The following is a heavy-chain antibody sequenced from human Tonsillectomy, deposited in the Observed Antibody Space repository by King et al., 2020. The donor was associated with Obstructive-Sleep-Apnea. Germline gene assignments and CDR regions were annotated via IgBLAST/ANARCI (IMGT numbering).Heavy chain of an antibody. D-gene: IGHD5-18*01. J-gene: IGHJ6*02. V-gene: IGHV3-13*04. CDR2: IGTAGDT. Sequence: VQLVESGGGLVQPGGSLRLSCAASGFTFSSYDMHWVRQATGKGLEWVSDIGTAGDTYYPGSVKGRFTISRENAKNYLYLQMNSLRAGDTAVYYCARGNAMVTSMDVWGQGTTVTVSS. CDR3: ARGNAMVTSMDV. CDR1: GFTFSSYD.